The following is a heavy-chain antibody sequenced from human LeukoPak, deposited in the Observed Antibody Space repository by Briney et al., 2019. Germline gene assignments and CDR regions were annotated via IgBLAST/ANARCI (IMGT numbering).Heavy chain of an antibody. V-gene: IGHV3-23*01. CDR2: ISGSGGST. D-gene: IGHD3-10*01. J-gene: IGHJ5*02. Sequence: GGSLRLSCAASGFAFSSYAMSWVRQAPGKGLEWVSAISGSGGSTYYADSVKGRFTISRDNSKNTLYLQMNSLRAEDTAVYYCARDRITMVRGVMVSWFDPWGQGTLVTVSS. CDR3: ARDRITMVRGVMVSWFDP. CDR1: GFAFSSYA.